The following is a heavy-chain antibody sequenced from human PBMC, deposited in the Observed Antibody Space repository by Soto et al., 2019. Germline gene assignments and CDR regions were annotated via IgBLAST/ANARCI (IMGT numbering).Heavy chain of an antibody. V-gene: IGHV1-18*04. CDR2: ISTYTGNT. J-gene: IGHJ6*02. D-gene: IGHD4-17*01. CDR3: ARSSVRCSHATDQYGMDV. CDR1: GYTFTNYG. Sequence: QLHLVQSEAEVKKPGASVSVSCKASGYTFTNYGITWVRQAPGQGLEWMGWISTYTGNTNYAQKLKGRVTMTTDTYTSKGYMDLRSLRPDDTAVYYCARSSVRCSHATDQYGMDVWGQGTTVNVSS.